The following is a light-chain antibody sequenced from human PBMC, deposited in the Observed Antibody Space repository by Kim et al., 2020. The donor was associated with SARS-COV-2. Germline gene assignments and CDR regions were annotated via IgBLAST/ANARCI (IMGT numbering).Light chain of an antibody. CDR3: QAWDSSTTWV. V-gene: IGLV3-1*01. J-gene: IGLJ3*02. CDR2: QDS. Sequence: VTPGKTASSTSSGDKLVAKHEFGYQQKPGQSPGLVIYQDSKRPSGIPERFSGFNSGNTATLTISGTQAMDEADYYCQAWDSSTTWVFGGGTQLTVL. CDR1: KLVAKH.